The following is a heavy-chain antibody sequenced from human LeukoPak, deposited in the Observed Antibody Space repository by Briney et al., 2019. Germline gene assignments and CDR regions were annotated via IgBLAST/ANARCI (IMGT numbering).Heavy chain of an antibody. CDR1: GGSISSYY. Sequence: PSETLSLTCTVSGGSISSYYWGWIRQPPGKGLEWIGSIYHSGSTYYNPSPRSRVTISVDTSKNQFSLKLSSVTAADTAVYYCAGDPEPIVVVIADSQTLFDYWGQGTLVTVSS. V-gene: IGHV4-38-2*02. CDR3: AGDPEPIVVVIADSQTLFDY. D-gene: IGHD2-21*01. J-gene: IGHJ4*02. CDR2: IYHSGST.